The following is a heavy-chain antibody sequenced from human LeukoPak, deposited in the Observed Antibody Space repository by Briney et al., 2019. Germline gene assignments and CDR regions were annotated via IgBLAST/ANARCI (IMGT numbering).Heavy chain of an antibody. CDR2: IYYSGST. J-gene: IGHJ5*02. Sequence: TSETLSLTCTVSGGSISSYYWSWIRQPPGKGLEWIGYIYYSGSTNYNPSLKSRVTISVDTSKNQFSLKLGSVTAADTAVYHCARGGRNWFDPWGQGTLVTVSS. D-gene: IGHD1-1*01. CDR3: ARGGRNWFDP. CDR1: GGSISSYY. V-gene: IGHV4-59*01.